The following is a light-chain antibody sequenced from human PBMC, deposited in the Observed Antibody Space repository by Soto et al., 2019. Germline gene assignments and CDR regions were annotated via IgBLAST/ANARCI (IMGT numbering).Light chain of an antibody. Sequence: EIVLTQSPGTLSLSPGESATLSCRASQSVSSSYLAWYQQRPGQPPRLLIYGASSRATGIPDRFSGGGSGTDFTLTVSRLEPEDYAVYYCQHYDGSRSFGKGTKVEL. J-gene: IGKJ1*01. V-gene: IGKV3-20*01. CDR2: GAS. CDR1: QSVSSSY. CDR3: QHYDGSRS.